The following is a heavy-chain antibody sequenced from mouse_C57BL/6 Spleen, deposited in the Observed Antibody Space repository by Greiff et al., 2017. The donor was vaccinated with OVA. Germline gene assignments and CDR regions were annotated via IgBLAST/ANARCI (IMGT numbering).Heavy chain of an antibody. D-gene: IGHD1-1*01. Sequence: EVMLVESGGGLVKPGGSLKLSCAASGFTFSSYTMSWVRQTPEKRLEWVATISGGGGNTYYPDRVKGRFTISRDNAKSTLYLQMSSMRSEETAVDYCANTTGSYAMDYWGQGTSVTVSS. CDR1: GFTFSSYT. J-gene: IGHJ4*01. CDR3: ANTTGSYAMDY. V-gene: IGHV5-9*01. CDR2: ISGGGGNT.